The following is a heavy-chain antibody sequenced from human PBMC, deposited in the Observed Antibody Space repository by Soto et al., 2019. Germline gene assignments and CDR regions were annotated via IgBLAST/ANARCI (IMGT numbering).Heavy chain of an antibody. CDR1: GGTFSSYA. D-gene: IGHD6-13*01. Sequence: ASVKVSCKASGGTFSSYAISWVRQAPGQGLEWMGGIIPIFGTANYAQKFQGRVTITADESTSTAYMELSSLRSEDTAVYYCARGIERSSSSWYYWFDLWGQGTLVTVSS. J-gene: IGHJ5*02. CDR3: ARGIERSSSSWYYWFDL. V-gene: IGHV1-69*13. CDR2: IIPIFGTA.